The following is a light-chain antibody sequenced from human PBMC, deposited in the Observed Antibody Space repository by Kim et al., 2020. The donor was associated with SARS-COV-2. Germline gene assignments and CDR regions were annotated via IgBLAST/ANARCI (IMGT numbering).Light chain of an antibody. Sequence: GQAVTLSCTGNSSDVGGYYYVSWYQQHPGKAPKVMIYDVSKRPSGVPDRFSGSKSGNTASLTISGLQGEDEADYYCCSYAGRYTYVFGTGTKVTVL. V-gene: IGLV2-11*03. CDR1: SSDVGGYYY. CDR2: DVS. J-gene: IGLJ1*01. CDR3: CSYAGRYTYV.